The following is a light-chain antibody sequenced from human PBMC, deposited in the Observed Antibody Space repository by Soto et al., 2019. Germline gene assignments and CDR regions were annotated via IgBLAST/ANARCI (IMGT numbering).Light chain of an antibody. CDR1: QSISNN. V-gene: IGKV3-15*01. Sequence: ETVMTQSPATLSVSPGERATLSCRAGQSISNNLAWYQQNPGQAPRLLIYGATTRATGIPSRFSGSGSGTEFTLTISSLQSEDFAIYYGRVSNNWPLTFGGGTKVEIK. J-gene: IGKJ4*01. CDR3: RVSNNWPLT. CDR2: GAT.